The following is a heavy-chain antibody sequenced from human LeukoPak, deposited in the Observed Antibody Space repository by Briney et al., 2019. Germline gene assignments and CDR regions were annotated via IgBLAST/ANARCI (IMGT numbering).Heavy chain of an antibody. V-gene: IGHV4-34*01. J-gene: IGHJ4*02. CDR2: INHSGGT. Sequence: SETLSLTCAVSGGSFSGYYWSWIRQPPGKGLEWIGEINHSGGTNYNPSLKSRVTISVDTSKNQFSLKLSSVTAADTAVYYCARLVVVAVLDYWGQGTLVTVSS. CDR3: ARLVVVAVLDY. CDR1: GGSFSGYY. D-gene: IGHD2-15*01.